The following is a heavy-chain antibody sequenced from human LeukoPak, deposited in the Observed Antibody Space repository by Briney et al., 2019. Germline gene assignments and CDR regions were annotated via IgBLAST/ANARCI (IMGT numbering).Heavy chain of an antibody. Sequence: PGGSLRLSCAASGFTFSSYNIHWVRHAPGKGLEWVAVLSYDERNEYYADSVKGRFTISRNNSKNTLYLQMNSLRAEDTAVYYCAKDRGSYYFRVCDYWGQGTLVTVSS. D-gene: IGHD1-26*01. CDR1: GFTFSSYN. CDR3: AKDRGSYYFRVCDY. CDR2: LSYDERNE. V-gene: IGHV3-30*18. J-gene: IGHJ4*02.